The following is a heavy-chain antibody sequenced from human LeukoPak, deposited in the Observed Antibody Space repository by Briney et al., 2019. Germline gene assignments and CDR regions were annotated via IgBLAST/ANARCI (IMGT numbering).Heavy chain of an antibody. CDR2: ISGSGGST. Sequence: PGGSLRLSCAAYGFTFSSYAMSWVRQAPGKGLEWVSAISGSGGSTYYADSVKGRFTISRDNSKNTLYLQMNSLRAEDTAVYYCAKDRDSGSYYEAFDIWGQGTMVTVSS. V-gene: IGHV3-23*01. CDR3: AKDRDSGSYYEAFDI. J-gene: IGHJ3*02. CDR1: GFTFSSYA. D-gene: IGHD1-26*01.